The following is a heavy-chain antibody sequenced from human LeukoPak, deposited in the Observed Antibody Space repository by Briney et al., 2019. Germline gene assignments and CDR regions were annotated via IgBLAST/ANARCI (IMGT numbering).Heavy chain of an antibody. CDR3: AKDQYYDSSGPLDY. Sequence: PGGSLRLSCGASGFTFSSYAMSWVRQAPGKGLEWVAVISYDGSNKYYADSVKGRFTISRDNSKNTLYLQMNSLRAEDTAVYYCAKDQYYDSSGPLDYWGQGTLVTVSS. J-gene: IGHJ4*02. D-gene: IGHD3-22*01. CDR1: GFTFSSYA. CDR2: ISYDGSNK. V-gene: IGHV3-30*18.